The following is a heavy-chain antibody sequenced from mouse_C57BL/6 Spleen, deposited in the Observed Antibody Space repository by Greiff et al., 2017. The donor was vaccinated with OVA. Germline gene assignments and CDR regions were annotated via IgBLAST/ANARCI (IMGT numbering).Heavy chain of an antibody. CDR2: ISSGSSTI. CDR3: ARYYYGSSYDWYFDG. D-gene: IGHD1-1*01. V-gene: IGHV5-17*01. Sequence: EVKLMESGGGLVKPGGSLKLSCAASGFTFSDYGMHWVRQAPEKGLEWVAYISSGSSTIYYADTVKGRFTISRDNAKNTLFLQMTSLRSEDTAMYYCARYYYGSSYDWYFDGWGTGTTVTVSS. J-gene: IGHJ1*03. CDR1: GFTFSDYG.